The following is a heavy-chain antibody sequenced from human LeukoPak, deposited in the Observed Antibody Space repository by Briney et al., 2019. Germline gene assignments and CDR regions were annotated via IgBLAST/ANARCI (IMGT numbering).Heavy chain of an antibody. D-gene: IGHD6-13*01. CDR3: MRVSAAGTSPDY. CDR1: GFTFSDYA. V-gene: IGHV3-23*01. J-gene: IGHJ4*02. CDR2: ISGSGGNT. Sequence: PGGSLRLSCAASGFTFSDYAMTWVRHAPGKGLEWVSAISGSGGNTYYAGSVKGRFTISRDNAKNTLYLQMNSLRAEDTAVYYCMRVSAAGTSPDYWGQGTLVTVSS.